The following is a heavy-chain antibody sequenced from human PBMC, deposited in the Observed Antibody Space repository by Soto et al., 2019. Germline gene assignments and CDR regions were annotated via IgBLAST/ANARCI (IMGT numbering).Heavy chain of an antibody. J-gene: IGHJ4*02. CDR3: ARDLEYDFWSGQEEKYYYDSSGEPKPELNEY. CDR1: GGTFSSYA. Sequence: GASVKVSCKASGGTFSSYAISCVRQAPGQGLEWMGGIIPIFGTANYAQKFQGRVTITADESTSTAYMELSSLRSEDTAVYYCARDLEYDFWSGQEEKYYYDSSGEPKPELNEYWGQGTLVTVSS. V-gene: IGHV1-69*13. CDR2: IIPIFGTA. D-gene: IGHD3-22*01.